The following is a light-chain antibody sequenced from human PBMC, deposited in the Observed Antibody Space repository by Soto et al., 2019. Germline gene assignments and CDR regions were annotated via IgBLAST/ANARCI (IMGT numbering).Light chain of an antibody. V-gene: IGKV4-1*01. J-gene: IGKJ1*01. CDR1: QSVLYNSNNKNY. Sequence: DIVMTQSPDSLAVSLGERATINCKSSQSVLYNSNNKNYLAWYQQKPGQPPKLLIYWASTRGSGVPDRFSGSVSGTDFPLTIGSLQAEDVAVYYCQQYYSTPRTFGQGTKVEIK. CDR2: WAS. CDR3: QQYYSTPRT.